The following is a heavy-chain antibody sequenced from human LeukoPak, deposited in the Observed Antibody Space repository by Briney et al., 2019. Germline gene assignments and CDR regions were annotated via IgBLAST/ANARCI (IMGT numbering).Heavy chain of an antibody. J-gene: IGHJ2*01. V-gene: IGHV3-23*01. CDR3: AKEATSDCSGGSCYYWYFDL. CDR2: ISGSGGST. Sequence: PGGSLRLSCAASGFTFSSYAMSWVRQAPGKGLEWVSAISGSGGSTYYADSVKGRLTISRDNSKNTLYLQMNSLRAEDTAVYYCAKEATSDCSGGSCYYWYFDLWGRGTLVTVSS. CDR1: GFTFSSYA. D-gene: IGHD2-15*01.